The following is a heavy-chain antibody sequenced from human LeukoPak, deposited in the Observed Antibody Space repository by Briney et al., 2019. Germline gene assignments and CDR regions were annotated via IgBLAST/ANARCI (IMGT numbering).Heavy chain of an antibody. J-gene: IGHJ5*01. CDR1: GFTFADYG. D-gene: IGHD5-18*01. Sequence: GGSLRLSCAASGFTFADYGMTWVRQAPGKGPEWVSGINWNGASTRYADSVKGRFTISRDNAKNSLYLQMNSLRAEDTAFYYCARDRGGDNYGNNWFDPWGQGTTVTVSS. V-gene: IGHV3-20*04. CDR3: ARDRGGDNYGNNWFDP. CDR2: INWNGAST.